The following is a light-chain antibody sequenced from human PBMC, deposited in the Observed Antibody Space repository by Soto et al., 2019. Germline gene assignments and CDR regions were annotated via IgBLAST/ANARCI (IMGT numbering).Light chain of an antibody. CDR3: QQYGSSPWK. V-gene: IGKV3-20*01. J-gene: IGKJ1*01. CDR1: QSVSSSY. Sequence: EIVLTQSPGTLSLSPGERATLSCRASQSVSSSYLAWYQQKPGQAPRPLIYGASSSAIGIPDRFSGSESGTDFTLTISSLEPEDFAVYYCQQYGSSPWKFGQRTKVESK. CDR2: GAS.